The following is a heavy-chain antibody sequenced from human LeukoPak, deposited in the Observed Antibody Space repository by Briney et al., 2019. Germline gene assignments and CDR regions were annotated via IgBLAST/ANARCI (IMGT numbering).Heavy chain of an antibody. J-gene: IGHJ5*02. CDR2: IKQDGSEK. Sequence: PGGSLRLSCAASGFTFSSYWMSWVRQAPGKGLEWVANIKQDGSEKYYVDSVKGRFTISRDNAKNSLYLQMNSLRAEDTAVYYCARDCSSTSCYWWFDPWGQGTLVTVSS. V-gene: IGHV3-7*01. CDR1: GFTFSSYW. CDR3: ARDCSSTSCYWWFDP. D-gene: IGHD2-2*01.